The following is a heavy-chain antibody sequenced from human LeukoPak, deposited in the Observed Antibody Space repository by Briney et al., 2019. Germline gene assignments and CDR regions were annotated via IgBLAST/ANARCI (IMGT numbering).Heavy chain of an antibody. D-gene: IGHD4-17*01. J-gene: IGHJ6*03. CDR1: GGTFSSYA. Sequence: GASVKVSCNASGGTFSSYAISWVRQAPGQGLEWMGGIIPIFGTANYAQKFQGRVTITADKSTSTAYMELSSLRSEDRAVYYCARGGYGDTYVYYYYMDVWGKGTTVTVSS. CDR2: IIPIFGTA. CDR3: ARGGYGDTYVYYYYMDV. V-gene: IGHV1-69*06.